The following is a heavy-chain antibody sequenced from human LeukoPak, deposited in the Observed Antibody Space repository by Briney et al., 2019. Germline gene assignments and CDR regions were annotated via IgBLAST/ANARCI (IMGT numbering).Heavy chain of an antibody. Sequence: ASVKVSCKASGYTFTDYYMHWVRQAPGQGLEWMGWINPNSGGTNYAQKFQGWVTMTRDTSISTAYMELNRLRSDGTAVYYCARDPTLDMVRGVITSPWGQGTLVTVSS. V-gene: IGHV1-2*04. D-gene: IGHD3-10*01. CDR1: GYTFTDYY. J-gene: IGHJ5*02. CDR3: ARDPTLDMVRGVITSP. CDR2: INPNSGGT.